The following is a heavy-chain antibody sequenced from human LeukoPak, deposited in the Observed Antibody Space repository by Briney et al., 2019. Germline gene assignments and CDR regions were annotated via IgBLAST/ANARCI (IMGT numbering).Heavy chain of an antibody. J-gene: IGHJ4*02. CDR3: AKDPGFIVGATAGFDY. V-gene: IGHV3-23*01. Sequence: GGSLRLSCAASGFTFSSYAMSWVRQAPGKGLEWVSAISGSGGSTYYADSVKGRFTISRDNSKNTLYLQMNSLRAEDTAVYYCAKDPGFIVGATAGFDYWGQGTLVTVSS. CDR1: GFTFSSYA. CDR2: ISGSGGST. D-gene: IGHD1-26*01.